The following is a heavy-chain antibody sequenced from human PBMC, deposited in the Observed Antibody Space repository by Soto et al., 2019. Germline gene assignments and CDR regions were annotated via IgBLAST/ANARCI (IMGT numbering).Heavy chain of an antibody. CDR1: GYTFTHYY. Sequence: QVQLVQSGAEVKKPGASVKLSCRTSGYTFTHYYIHWVRQAPGQGLEWLAIINPASGSTNYAQDFQGRVTLTMDTSTTTVYMELSGLRAEDTAIFYCARDLAAGDLWGQGTRVTVSS. CDR3: ARDLAAGDL. D-gene: IGHD6-13*01. J-gene: IGHJ5*02. V-gene: IGHV1-46*01. CDR2: INPASGST.